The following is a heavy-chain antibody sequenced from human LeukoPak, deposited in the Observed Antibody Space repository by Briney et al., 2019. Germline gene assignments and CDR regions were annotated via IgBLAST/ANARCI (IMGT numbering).Heavy chain of an antibody. CDR2: IRYDGSNK. Sequence: PGGSLRLSYAASGFTFSSYGMHWVRQAPGKGLEWVAFIRYDGSNKYYADSVKGRFTISRDNSKNTLYLQMNGLRAEDTAVYYCAKDLSSSWYYFDYWGQGTLVTVSS. CDR1: GFTFSSYG. CDR3: AKDLSSSWYYFDY. J-gene: IGHJ4*02. V-gene: IGHV3-30*02. D-gene: IGHD6-13*01.